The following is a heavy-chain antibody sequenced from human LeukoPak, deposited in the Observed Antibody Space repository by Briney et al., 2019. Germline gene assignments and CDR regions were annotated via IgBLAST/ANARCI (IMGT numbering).Heavy chain of an antibody. J-gene: IGHJ4*02. CDR2: ISAYNGNT. D-gene: IGHD2-8*01. CDR3: ARRRCTNGVCGYFDY. V-gene: IGHV1-18*01. CDR1: GYTFTSYG. Sequence: ASVKVSRKASGYTFTSYGISWVRQAPGQGLEWMGWISAYNGNTNYAQKLQGRVTMTTDTSTSTAYMELRSLRSDDTAVYYCARRRCTNGVCGYFDYWGQGTLVTVSS.